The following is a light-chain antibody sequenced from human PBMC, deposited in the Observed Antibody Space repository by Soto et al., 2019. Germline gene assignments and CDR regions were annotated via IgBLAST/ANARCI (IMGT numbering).Light chain of an antibody. CDR3: QQSYSTKYT. CDR2: AAS. J-gene: IGKJ2*01. V-gene: IGKV1-39*01. Sequence: DIQMTQSPSSLSASVGVRVTITCRASQSISSYLNWYQQKPGKAPKLLIYAASSLQSGVPSRFSGSGSGTDFTLTISSLQPEDFATCYCQQSYSTKYTFGQGTKLDIK. CDR1: QSISSY.